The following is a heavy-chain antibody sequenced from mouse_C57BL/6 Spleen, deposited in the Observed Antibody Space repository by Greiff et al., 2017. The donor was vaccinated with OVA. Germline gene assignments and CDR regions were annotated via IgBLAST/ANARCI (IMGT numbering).Heavy chain of an antibody. CDR2: IDPSDSYT. CDR3: ARRKTAQAPDV. CDR1: GYTFTSYW. V-gene: IGHV1-50*01. Sequence: VQLQQPGAELVKPGASVKLSCKASGYTFTSYWMQWVKQRPGQGLEWIGEIDPSDSYTNYNQKFKGKATLTVDTSSSTAYMQLSSLTSEDSAVYYCARRKTAQAPDVWGTGTTVTVSS. J-gene: IGHJ1*03. D-gene: IGHD3-2*02.